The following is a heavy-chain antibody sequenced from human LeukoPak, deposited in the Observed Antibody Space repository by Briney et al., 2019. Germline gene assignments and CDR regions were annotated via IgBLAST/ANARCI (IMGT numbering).Heavy chain of an antibody. CDR3: AREDKVTPFDY. Sequence: PGGSLRLSCAASGFTVSSNYMSWVRQAPGKGLGWVSVIYSGGSTYYADSVKGRFTISRDNPKNTLYLQMNSLRAEDTAVYYCAREDKVTPFDYWGQGTLVTVSS. CDR1: GFTVSSNY. V-gene: IGHV3-66*01. D-gene: IGHD4-23*01. CDR2: IYSGGST. J-gene: IGHJ4*02.